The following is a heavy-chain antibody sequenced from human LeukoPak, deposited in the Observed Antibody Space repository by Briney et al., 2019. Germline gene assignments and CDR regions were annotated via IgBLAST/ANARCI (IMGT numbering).Heavy chain of an antibody. CDR2: IYYTGST. Sequence: SETLSLTGTVSGGSISSYYWSWIRQPPGKGLEWIGHIYYTGSTDYSPSLKSRAAISVDTSKNQFSLKLSSVTAADTAVYYCARLLVGATWGADYWGQGTLVTVTS. D-gene: IGHD1-26*01. CDR3: ARLLVGATWGADY. J-gene: IGHJ4*02. CDR1: GGSISSYY. V-gene: IGHV4-59*01.